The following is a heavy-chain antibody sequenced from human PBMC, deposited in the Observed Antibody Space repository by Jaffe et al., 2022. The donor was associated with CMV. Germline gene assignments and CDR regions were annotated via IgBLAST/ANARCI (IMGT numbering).Heavy chain of an antibody. Sequence: EVQLVESGGGLVKPGGSLRLSCAASGFTFSNAWMSWVRQAPGKGLEWVGRIKSKTDGGTTDYAAPVKGRFTISRDDSKNTLYLQMNSLKTEDTAVYYCTTDDIAVAVEAAFDIWGQGTMVTVSS. J-gene: IGHJ3*02. CDR2: IKSKTDGGTT. V-gene: IGHV3-15*01. D-gene: IGHD6-19*01. CDR1: GFTFSNAW. CDR3: TTDDIAVAVEAAFDI.